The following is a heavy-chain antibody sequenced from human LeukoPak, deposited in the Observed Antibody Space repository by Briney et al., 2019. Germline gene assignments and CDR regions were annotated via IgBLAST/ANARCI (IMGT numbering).Heavy chain of an antibody. CDR1: GFSFSTYW. CDR3: ARGSPNSSGRDDFGP. CDR2: IYYSGRT. D-gene: IGHD6-19*01. Sequence: PGGSLRLSCAASGFSFSTYWMSWIRQPPGKGLEWIGYIYYSGRTNYNSSLKSRVTISVDTSKNQFSLKLSSVTAADTAVYYCARGSPNSSGRDDFGPWGQGTLVTVSS. J-gene: IGHJ5*02. V-gene: IGHV4-59*01.